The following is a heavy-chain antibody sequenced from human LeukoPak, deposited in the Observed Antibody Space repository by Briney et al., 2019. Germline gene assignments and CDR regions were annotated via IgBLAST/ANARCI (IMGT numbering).Heavy chain of an antibody. D-gene: IGHD3-22*01. CDR2: INSDGSSI. J-gene: IGHJ4*02. V-gene: IGHV3-74*01. Sequence: PGGPLRLSCAASGFTFSSYWMHWVRQAPGKGLAWLSRINSDGSSIGYADSVTGRFTISRDNAKNTLYLQMNSLRDEDTAVYYCARQSISGSSLSYFDYWGQGTLVNVSS. CDR1: GFTFSSYW. CDR3: ARQSISGSSLSYFDY.